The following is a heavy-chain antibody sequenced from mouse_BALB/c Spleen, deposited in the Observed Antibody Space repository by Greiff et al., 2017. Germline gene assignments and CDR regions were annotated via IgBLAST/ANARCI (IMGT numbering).Heavy chain of an antibody. CDR3: ARGGYYYGSSYGYFDY. V-gene: IGHV1-7*01. CDR2: INPSTGYT. J-gene: IGHJ2*01. D-gene: IGHD1-1*01. CDR1: GYTFTSYW. Sequence: QVQLQQSGAELAKPGASVKMSCKASGYTFTSYWMHWVKQRPGQGLEWIGYINPSTGYTEYNQKFKDKATLTADKSSSTAYMQLSSLTSEDSAVYYCARGGYYYGSSYGYFDYWGQGTTLTVSS.